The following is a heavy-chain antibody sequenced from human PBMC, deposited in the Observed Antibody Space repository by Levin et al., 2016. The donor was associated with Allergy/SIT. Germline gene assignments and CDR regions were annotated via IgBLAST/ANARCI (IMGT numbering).Heavy chain of an antibody. CDR1: GGSFSSHY. CDR3: ARGKRGNWNDHSWWFDP. CDR2: INDAGGT. J-gene: IGHJ5*02. D-gene: IGHD1-20*01. V-gene: IGHV4-34*01. Sequence: GSLRLSCTVSGGSFSSHYWSWIRQSPEKGLEWIAEINDAGGTNNNPSLKNRVTVSLDTSKNELSLILSSVTAADTAVYYCARGKRGNWNDHSWWFDPWGQGTLVTVSS.